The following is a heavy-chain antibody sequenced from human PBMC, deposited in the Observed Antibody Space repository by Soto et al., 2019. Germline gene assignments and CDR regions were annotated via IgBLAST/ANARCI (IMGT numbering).Heavy chain of an antibody. CDR1: GYSFTSYW. Sequence: GESLKISCKGSGYSFTSYWIGWVRQMPGKGLEWMGIIYPGDSYTNYSPSFQGHVTISADKSISTAYLQWSSLKASDTAMYYCARQRGTTYPPDFDYWGQGTLVTVSS. V-gene: IGHV5-51*01. J-gene: IGHJ4*02. CDR2: IYPGDSYT. D-gene: IGHD1-7*01. CDR3: ARQRGTTYPPDFDY.